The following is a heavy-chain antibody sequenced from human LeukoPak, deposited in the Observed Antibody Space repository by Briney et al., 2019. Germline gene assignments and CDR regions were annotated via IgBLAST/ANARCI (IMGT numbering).Heavy chain of an antibody. V-gene: IGHV3-48*01. CDR3: ARVGSVPYYYYMDV. J-gene: IGHJ6*03. Sequence: GGSLRLSCAASGFTFSSYSMNWVRQAPGKGLEWVSYISSSSSTIYYADSVKGRFTISRDNAKNSLYLQMNSLRAEDTAVYYCARVGSVPYYYYMDVWGKGTTVTVSS. CDR1: GFTFSSYS. D-gene: IGHD6-6*01. CDR2: ISSSSSTI.